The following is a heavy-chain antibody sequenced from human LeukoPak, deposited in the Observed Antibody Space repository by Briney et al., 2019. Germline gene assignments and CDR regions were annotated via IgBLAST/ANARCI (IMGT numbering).Heavy chain of an antibody. CDR3: ARAGYSGYDFDY. Sequence: SETLSLTCAVYGGSFSGYYWSWIRQPPGKGLEWIGEINHSGSTNYNPSLKSRVTISVDTSKNQFSLKLSSVTAADTAVYYYARAGYSGYDFDYWGQGTLVTVSS. V-gene: IGHV4-34*01. J-gene: IGHJ4*02. CDR1: GGSFSGYY. D-gene: IGHD5-12*01. CDR2: INHSGST.